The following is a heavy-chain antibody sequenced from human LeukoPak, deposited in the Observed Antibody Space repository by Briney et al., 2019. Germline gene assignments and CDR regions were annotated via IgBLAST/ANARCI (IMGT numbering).Heavy chain of an antibody. J-gene: IGHJ5*02. V-gene: IGHV3-23*01. D-gene: IGHD1-26*01. CDR1: GFAFSFYA. CDR3: AKDRVRIVQAWFDP. CDR2: ISGSGGST. Sequence: SGGSLRLSCAASGFAFSFYAMSWVRQAPGKGLEWVSAISGSGGSTYYADSVKGRFTISRDNSKNTLYLQMNGLRAEDTAVYYCAKDRVRIVQAWFDPWGQGTLVTVSS.